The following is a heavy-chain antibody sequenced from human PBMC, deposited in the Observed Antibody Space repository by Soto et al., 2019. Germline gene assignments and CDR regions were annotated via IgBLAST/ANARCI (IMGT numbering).Heavy chain of an antibody. D-gene: IGHD1-20*01. J-gene: IGHJ4*02. V-gene: IGHV4-59*11. CDR1: GASITAHY. Sequence: PSETLSLTCSVSGASITAHYWSWIRQPPGKGLEWVAYMYSGSTTYNPSLKSRVTISIDTSKNQVSLNLRSVTAADTGVYYCASYNWNDDGDYWGQGTLVTVSS. CDR3: ASYNWNDDGDY. CDR2: MYSGST.